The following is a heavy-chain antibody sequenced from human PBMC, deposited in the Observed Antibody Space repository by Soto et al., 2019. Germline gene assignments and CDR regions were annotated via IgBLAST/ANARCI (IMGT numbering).Heavy chain of an antibody. Sequence: SGPTLVNPTQTLTLTCTFSGFSLSSKGMRVSWIRQPPGKALEWLARIDWDDDKFYSPSLGTRLAISKGTSKNQVVLTMTNVDPMDTATYYCARSPGGFTVATYLFDYWGQGTLVTVSS. CDR1: GFSLSSKGMR. CDR2: IDWDDDK. J-gene: IGHJ4*02. CDR3: ARSPGGFTVATYLFDY. D-gene: IGHD3-16*01. V-gene: IGHV2-70*04.